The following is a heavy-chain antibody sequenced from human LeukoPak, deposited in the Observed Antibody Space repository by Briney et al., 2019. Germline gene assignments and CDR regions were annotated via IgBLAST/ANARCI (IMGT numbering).Heavy chain of an antibody. CDR1: GFSPTDHY. Sequence: ASVTVSCKASGFSPTDHYMHWLRQAPGQGLEWMGWVNGKRGDTNYAQQFQDRVLMTRDTSINTIYMELTRLTTDDTATYYCARDFSWGPDCWGQGTLVTVSS. J-gene: IGHJ4*02. CDR2: VNGKRGDT. V-gene: IGHV1-2*02. CDR3: ARDFSWGPDC. D-gene: IGHD7-27*01.